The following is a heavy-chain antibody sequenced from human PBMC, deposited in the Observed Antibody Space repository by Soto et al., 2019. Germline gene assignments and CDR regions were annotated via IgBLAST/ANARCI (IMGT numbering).Heavy chain of an antibody. CDR1: GYTFSHYG. Sequence: ASVKVSCKASGYTFSHYGISWVRQAPGQGLEWMAWTSADNGDTNYAEKLQGRVTMTTDTSTSTAYMELRSLRSDDTAVYYCARYGGYCSSTSCQGYNWFDPWGQGTLVTVSS. V-gene: IGHV1-18*04. D-gene: IGHD2-2*01. J-gene: IGHJ5*02. CDR2: TSADNGDT. CDR3: ARYGGYCSSTSCQGYNWFDP.